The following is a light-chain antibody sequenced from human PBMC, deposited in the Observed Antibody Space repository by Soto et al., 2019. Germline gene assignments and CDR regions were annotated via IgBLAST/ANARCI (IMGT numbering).Light chain of an antibody. V-gene: IGKV1-5*01. Sequence: DIQMTQSPSTLSASVGDRVTITCRASQSISSWLAWYQQKPGKAPKLLIYDASSLESGVPSRFSGSGSGTEFTLTITSLQPDDFATYYCQQLRSYPSTFGGGTKVDIK. CDR3: QQLRSYPST. J-gene: IGKJ4*01. CDR1: QSISSW. CDR2: DAS.